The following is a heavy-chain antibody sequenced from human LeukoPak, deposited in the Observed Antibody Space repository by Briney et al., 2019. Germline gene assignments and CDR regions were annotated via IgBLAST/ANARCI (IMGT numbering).Heavy chain of an antibody. CDR2: IHWNSGST. CDR1: GFTVSSYW. J-gene: IGHJ4*02. Sequence: GGSRRLSCAASGFTVSSYWMSWVRQAPGKGLEWVSRIHWNSGSTRYADSVKGRFTISRDNAKNSLYLQMNSLRVEDTALYYCAREAWDYWGQGTLVTVSS. V-gene: IGHV3-20*04. CDR3: AREAWDY.